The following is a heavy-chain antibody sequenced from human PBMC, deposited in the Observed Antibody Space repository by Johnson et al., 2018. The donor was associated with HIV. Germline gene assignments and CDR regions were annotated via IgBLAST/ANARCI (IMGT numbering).Heavy chain of an antibody. Sequence: QVQLVESGGGVVQPGRSLRLSCAASGFTFSSYAMHWVRQAPGKGLEWVAVISYEGSNKYYAASVQGRFTISSDNSKITLYLQMNSLRAEDTAVYYGARDRGSSSLDAFDIWGQGTMVTVSS. J-gene: IGHJ3*02. CDR1: GFTFSSYA. V-gene: IGHV3-30*04. CDR3: ARDRGSSSLDAFDI. CDR2: ISYEGSNK. D-gene: IGHD6-6*01.